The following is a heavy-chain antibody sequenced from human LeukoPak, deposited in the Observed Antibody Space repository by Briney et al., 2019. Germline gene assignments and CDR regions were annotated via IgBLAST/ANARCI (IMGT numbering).Heavy chain of an antibody. CDR3: ARDHWNANWFDP. V-gene: IGHV3-7*01. Sequence: GGSLRLSCAASKFTFSNFWMSWVRQAPGKGLEWVATIKQDGSEIHYVDSVKGRFTISRDNAKNSLYLQMNSLRAEDTAVYCCARDHWNANWFDPWGQGTLVTVSS. CDR1: KFTFSNFW. J-gene: IGHJ5*02. CDR2: IKQDGSEI. D-gene: IGHD1-1*01.